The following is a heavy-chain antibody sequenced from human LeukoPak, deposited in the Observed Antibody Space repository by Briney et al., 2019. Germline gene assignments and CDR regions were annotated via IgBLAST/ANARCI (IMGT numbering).Heavy chain of an antibody. CDR3: ARVSRGYCSSTSRPRTAEYFQH. J-gene: IGHJ1*01. Sequence: GGSLRLSCAASGFTFSSYWMSWVRQAPGKGLEWVANIKQDGSEKYYVDSVKGRFTISRDNAKNSLYLQMNSLRAEGTAVYYCARVSRGYCSSTSRPRTAEYFQHWGQGTLVTVSS. D-gene: IGHD2-2*01. CDR1: GFTFSSYW. CDR2: IKQDGSEK. V-gene: IGHV3-7*03.